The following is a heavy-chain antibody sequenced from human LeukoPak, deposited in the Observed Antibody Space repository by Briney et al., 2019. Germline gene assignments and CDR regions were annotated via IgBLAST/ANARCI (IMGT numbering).Heavy chain of an antibody. CDR3: ARQEKRDAFDI. CDR1: GGSISSYY. CDR2: IYYSGST. V-gene: IGHV4-59*08. J-gene: IGHJ3*02. Sequence: SETLSLTCTVSGGSISSYYWSWIRRPPGKGLEWIGYIYYSGSTNYNPSLKSRVTISVDTSKNQFSLKLSSVTAADTAVYYCARQEKRDAFDIWGQGTMVTVSS.